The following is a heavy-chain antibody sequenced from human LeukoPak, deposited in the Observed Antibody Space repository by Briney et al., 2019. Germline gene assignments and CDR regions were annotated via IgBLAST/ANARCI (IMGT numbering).Heavy chain of an antibody. J-gene: IGHJ3*01. Sequence: GESLRLSCAASGFTFSSYWMHWVRQVPGKGLVWVARVNGDGSDTNYADSVKGRFTISRDNARNTVYLQMNCLRAEDTAVYYCARGWVPSDISLKWGQGTMVTVSS. V-gene: IGHV3-74*01. CDR3: ARGWVPSDISLK. D-gene: IGHD3-9*01. CDR1: GFTFSSYW. CDR2: VNGDGSDT.